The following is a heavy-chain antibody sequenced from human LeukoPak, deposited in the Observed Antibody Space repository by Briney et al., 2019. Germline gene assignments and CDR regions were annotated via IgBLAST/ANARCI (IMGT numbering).Heavy chain of an antibody. CDR2: INPNSGGP. Sequence: GASVKVSCKASGYTFTGYYMHWVRQARGQGREGMGWINPNSGGPNYAQKFQGRLTMTRDTSISTAYMELSRLRSDDTAVYYCARDLTAFFDYWGQGTLVTVSS. CDR1: GYTFTGYY. D-gene: IGHD3-16*01. CDR3: ARDLTAFFDY. V-gene: IGHV1-2*02. J-gene: IGHJ4*02.